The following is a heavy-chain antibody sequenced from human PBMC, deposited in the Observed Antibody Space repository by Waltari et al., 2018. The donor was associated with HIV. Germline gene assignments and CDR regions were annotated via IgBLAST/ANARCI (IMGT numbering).Heavy chain of an antibody. Sequence: LVQPGGSLKVSCAASGFTFNTYAMSWVRQAPGKGLEWVSGISGSGGSTYYADSVKGRFTISRDNSRNTLYLQMNSLRAEDTAVYYCAKDYIPASLAVDQFFDYWGQGTLVTVSS. D-gene: IGHD6-19*01. CDR2: ISGSGGST. CDR3: AKDYIPASLAVDQFFDY. J-gene: IGHJ4*02. V-gene: IGHV3-23*01. CDR1: GFTFNTYA.